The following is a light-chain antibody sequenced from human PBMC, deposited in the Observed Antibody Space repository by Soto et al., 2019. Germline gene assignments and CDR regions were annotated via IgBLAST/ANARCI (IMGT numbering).Light chain of an antibody. CDR1: SSDVGGYNY. CDR2: DVS. Sequence: QSALTQPASVSGSPGQSITISCTGTSSDVGGYNYVSWYQQHPGKAPKFMIYDVSNRPSGVSNRFSGSKSGNTASLTISELQAEDEADYYCSSYTSSSTLYVFGTGTKLTVL. CDR3: SSYTSSSTLYV. V-gene: IGLV2-14*01. J-gene: IGLJ1*01.